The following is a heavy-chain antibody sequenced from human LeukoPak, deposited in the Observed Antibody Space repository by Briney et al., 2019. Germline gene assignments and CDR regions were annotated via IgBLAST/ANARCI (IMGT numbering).Heavy chain of an antibody. D-gene: IGHD6-6*01. Sequence: GGSLRLSCAASGVTVGNNYMNWVRQAPGNGLEGVSLIYSGGSTHYADSVKGRFTISRDNSKNTLYLQMNSLRVDDTAVYYCARDPPAVAANTYGWGQGTLVTVSS. J-gene: IGHJ4*02. V-gene: IGHV3-66*01. CDR3: ARDPPAVAANTYG. CDR2: IYSGGST. CDR1: GVTVGNNY.